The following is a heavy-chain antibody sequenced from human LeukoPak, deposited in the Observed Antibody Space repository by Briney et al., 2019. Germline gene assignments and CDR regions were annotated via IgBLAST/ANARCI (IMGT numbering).Heavy chain of an antibody. CDR3: AREAENNYYYYMDV. Sequence: SVKVSCKASGYTFTSYDINWVRQATGQGLEWMGWIIPIFGTANYAQKFQGRVTITTDESTSTAYMELSSLRSEDTAVYYCAREAENNYYYYMDVWGKGTTVTVSS. CDR1: GYTFTSYD. V-gene: IGHV1-69*05. D-gene: IGHD1-14*01. CDR2: IIPIFGTA. J-gene: IGHJ6*03.